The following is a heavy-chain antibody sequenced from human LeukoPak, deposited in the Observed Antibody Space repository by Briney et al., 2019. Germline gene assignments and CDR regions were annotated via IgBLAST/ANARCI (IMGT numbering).Heavy chain of an antibody. CDR2: ICAGGGNT. D-gene: IGHD6-6*01. Sequence: TGGSLRLSCAASGFSFSSYAMSWVRQAPGKGLEWVSGICAGGGNTYYADSVKGRFTISRDNSKNTLYLQMNSLRAEDTAVYYCARDDSSSSLDYWGQGTLVTVSS. CDR3: ARDDSSSSLDY. V-gene: IGHV3-23*01. CDR1: GFSFSSYA. J-gene: IGHJ4*02.